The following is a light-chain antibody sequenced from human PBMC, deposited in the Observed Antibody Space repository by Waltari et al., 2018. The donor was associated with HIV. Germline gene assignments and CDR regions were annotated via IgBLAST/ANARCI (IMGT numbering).Light chain of an antibody. Sequence: QSVLTQPPSASGTPGQRVTISCSGSSSNLGSNTVNWYQQLPGTAPKLLIYSNNQRPAGVPDRFSCSKSGTSASLAISGLQSEDEADYYCAAWDDSLNVVFGGGTKLTVL. CDR3: AAWDDSLNVV. V-gene: IGLV1-44*01. CDR2: SNN. CDR1: SSNLGSNT. J-gene: IGLJ2*01.